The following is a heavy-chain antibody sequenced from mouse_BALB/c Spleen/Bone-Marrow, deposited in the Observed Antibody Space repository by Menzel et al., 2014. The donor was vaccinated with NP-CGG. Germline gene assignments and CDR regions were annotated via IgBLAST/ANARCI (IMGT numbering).Heavy chain of an antibody. CDR2: ISYDGSN. CDR1: GYSITSGYY. V-gene: IGHV3-6*02. J-gene: IGHJ4*01. Sequence: ESGPGLVKPSQSLSLTCSVTGYSITSGYYWNWIRQSPGNKLEWMGYISYDGSNNYNPSLKNRISITRDTSKNQFFLKLNSVTTEDTATYYCAYYYYAMDYWGQGTSVTVSS. CDR3: AYYYYAMDY.